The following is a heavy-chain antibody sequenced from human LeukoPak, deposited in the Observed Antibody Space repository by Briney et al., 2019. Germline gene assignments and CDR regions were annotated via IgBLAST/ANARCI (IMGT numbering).Heavy chain of an antibody. D-gene: IGHD2-21*01. CDR1: GCSSSSSY. CDR3: AKGGKGFPLGLRFDS. CDR2: IHNTGST. Sequence: PSETLSLTCTVSGCSSSSSYWSWIRQPPGKGLEWIGYIHNTGSTNYNPSLKSRVTISVDTSKNQFSLKLTSLTAADTAVDYCAKGGKGFPLGLRFDSWGQGTLVSVSS. V-gene: IGHV4-59*01. J-gene: IGHJ4*02.